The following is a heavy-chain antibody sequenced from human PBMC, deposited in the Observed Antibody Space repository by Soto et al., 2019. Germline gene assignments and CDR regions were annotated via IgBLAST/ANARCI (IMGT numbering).Heavy chain of an antibody. CDR1: AFTFSSSE. CDR3: ARRASR. D-gene: IGHD1-26*01. V-gene: IGHV3-48*03. J-gene: IGHJ3*01. CDR2: IHPSGQPI. Sequence: EVQLVESGGGLVQPGGSLRLSCAVSAFTFSSSEMSWVRQAPGKGLEWISYIHPSGQPIFYADSVKGRFTISRDNANNSLFLKMNSLRAEDTAVYYCARRASRWGQGTMVTVSS.